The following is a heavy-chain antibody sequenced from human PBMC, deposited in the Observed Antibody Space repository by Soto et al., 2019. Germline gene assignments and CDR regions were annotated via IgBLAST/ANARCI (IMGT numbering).Heavy chain of an antibody. CDR1: GGSISSYY. CDR3: ARWGCSSTSCYAVWFDP. V-gene: IGHV4-59*08. J-gene: IGHJ5*02. D-gene: IGHD2-2*01. Sequence: PSETLSLTCTVSGGSISSYYWSWIRQPPGKGLEWIGYIYYSGSTNYNPSLKSRVTISVDTSKNQFSLKLSSVTAADTAVYYCARWGCSSTSCYAVWFDPWGQGTLVNVSS. CDR2: IYYSGST.